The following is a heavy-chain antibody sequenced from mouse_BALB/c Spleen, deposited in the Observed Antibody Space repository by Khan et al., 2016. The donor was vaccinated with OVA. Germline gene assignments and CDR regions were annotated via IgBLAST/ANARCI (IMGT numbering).Heavy chain of an antibody. D-gene: IGHD1-2*01. CDR3: ARSNNVGYTFAD. V-gene: IGHV1-77*01. CDR1: GYTFTDYY. Sequence: QVQLQQSGAELARPGASVKLSCKASGYTFTDYYINWVKQRTGQGLEWIGEISPGSGDTYYNEKFKGKATLTADKSSTTAYMQLSSLTSEASAVYCCARSNNVGYTFADWGQGTLVTVSA. CDR2: ISPGSGDT. J-gene: IGHJ3*01.